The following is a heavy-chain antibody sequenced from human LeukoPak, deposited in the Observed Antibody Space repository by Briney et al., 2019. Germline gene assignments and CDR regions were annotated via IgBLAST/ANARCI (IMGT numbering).Heavy chain of an antibody. CDR3: AKDRDMTTDYGMDV. J-gene: IGHJ6*04. D-gene: IGHD4-17*01. V-gene: IGHV3-30*18. Sequence: PGGSLRLSCAASGFTFSSYGMHWVRQAPGKGLEWVAVISYDGSNKYYADSVKGRFTISRDNSKNTLYLQMNSLRAEDTAVYYCAKDRDMTTDYGMDVWGKGTTVTVSS. CDR1: GFTFSSYG. CDR2: ISYDGSNK.